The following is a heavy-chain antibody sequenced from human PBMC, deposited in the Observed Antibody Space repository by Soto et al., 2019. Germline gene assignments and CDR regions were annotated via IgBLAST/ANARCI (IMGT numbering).Heavy chain of an antibody. CDR3: ARYTGSSPRDYYYGMDV. D-gene: IGHD6-6*01. J-gene: IGHJ6*02. V-gene: IGHV5-51*01. CDR2: IYPGDSDT. Sequence: PGESLKISCKGSGYIFTSYWICWVLQMPGKGLEWMGIIYPGDSDTRYSPSFQGQVTISADKSISTAYLQWSSLKASDTAMYYCARYTGSSPRDYYYGMDVWGQGTTVTVSS. CDR1: GYIFTSYW.